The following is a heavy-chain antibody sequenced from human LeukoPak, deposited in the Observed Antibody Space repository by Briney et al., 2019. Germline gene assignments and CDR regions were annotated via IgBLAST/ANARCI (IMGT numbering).Heavy chain of an antibody. CDR2: IYYSGST. CDR1: GGSISSYY. Sequence: PSETLSLTCNVSGGSISSYYWSWIRQPAGKGLEWIGYIYYSGSTNYNPSLKSRVTISVDTSKNQFSLRLSSVTAADTAVYYCARDAADYYFDYWGQGTLVTVSS. J-gene: IGHJ4*02. V-gene: IGHV4-59*01. CDR3: ARDAADYYFDY. D-gene: IGHD3/OR15-3a*01.